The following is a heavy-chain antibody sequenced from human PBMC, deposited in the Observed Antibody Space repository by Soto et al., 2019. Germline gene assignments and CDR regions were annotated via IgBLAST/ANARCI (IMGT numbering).Heavy chain of an antibody. Sequence: SETLSLTCTVSGGSISSGDYYWSWIRQPPGKGLEWIGYIYYSGSTYYNPSLKSRVTISVDTSKNQFSLKLSSVTAADTAVYYCARGSYYYDSSDYYQYWGQGTLVTVSS. V-gene: IGHV4-30-4*01. D-gene: IGHD3-22*01. J-gene: IGHJ4*02. CDR3: ARGSYYYDSSDYYQY. CDR2: IYYSGST. CDR1: GGSISSGDYY.